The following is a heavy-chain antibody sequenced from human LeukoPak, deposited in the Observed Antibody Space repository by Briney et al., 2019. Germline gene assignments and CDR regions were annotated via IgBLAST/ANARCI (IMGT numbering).Heavy chain of an antibody. Sequence: GGSLRLSCTASGFTFSNYWMTWVRQAPGKGPEWVANIKQDGSERNYVDSVKGRFTIARDNSKNSLYLQMTSLRGEDTAVYYCASRAGKPGNTPWCFDYWGQGALVTVSS. V-gene: IGHV3-7*01. CDR3: ASRAGKPGNTPWCFDY. CDR1: GFTFSNYW. D-gene: IGHD1-7*01. J-gene: IGHJ4*02. CDR2: IKQDGSER.